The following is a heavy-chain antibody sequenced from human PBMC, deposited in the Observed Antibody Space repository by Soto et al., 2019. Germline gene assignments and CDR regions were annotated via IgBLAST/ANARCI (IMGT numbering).Heavy chain of an antibody. Sequence: EVQLVESGGGLVKPGGSLRLSCAASGFTFSSYSMNWVRQAPGKGLEWVSSISSSSSYIYYADSVKGRFTISRDNAKNSLYLQMNTLRAEDTAVYYCASAMRRAVAGHFDYWGQGTLVTVSS. CDR3: ASAMRRAVAGHFDY. CDR2: ISSSSSYI. V-gene: IGHV3-21*01. D-gene: IGHD6-19*01. J-gene: IGHJ4*02. CDR1: GFTFSSYS.